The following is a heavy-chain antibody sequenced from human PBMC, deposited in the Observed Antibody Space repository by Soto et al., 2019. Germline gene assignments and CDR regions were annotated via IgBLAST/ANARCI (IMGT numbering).Heavy chain of an antibody. D-gene: IGHD3-9*01. CDR3: AAFVYDILTGYYRGDFDY. J-gene: IGHJ4*02. CDR2: ISPYNGNT. V-gene: IGHV1-18*01. CDR1: GYTFTSYG. Sequence: QVQLVQSGAEVKKPGASVKVSCKASGYTFTSYGISWVRQAPGQGLEWMGWISPYNGNTNYAQKLQGRVTMTTDTSTSTAYMELRSLRSDDTAVYYCAAFVYDILTGYYRGDFDYWGQGTLVTVSS.